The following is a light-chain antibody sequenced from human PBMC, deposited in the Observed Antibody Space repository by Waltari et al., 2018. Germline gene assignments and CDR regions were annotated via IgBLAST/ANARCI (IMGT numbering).Light chain of an antibody. CDR3: SSYTSSSTPYV. CDR1: SLRSYY. J-gene: IGLJ1*01. V-gene: IGLV3-19*01. CDR2: GIN. Sequence: SSELTQAPAVSVALGQTVRITGHRDSLRSYYASWYQQKPGQAPVVVIYGINNRPSGIPDRFSGSSSGNTASLTITGAQAEDEADYYCSSYTSSSTPYVFGTGTKVTVL.